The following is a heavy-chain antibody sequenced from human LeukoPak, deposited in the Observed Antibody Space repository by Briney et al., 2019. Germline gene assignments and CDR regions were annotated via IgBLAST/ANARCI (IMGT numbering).Heavy chain of an antibody. CDR2: ISSSGSTI. Sequence: GGSLRLSCVASGFTFSDYYMSWIRQAPGKGLEWVSYISSSGSTIYYADSVKGRFTISRDNAKNSLYLQMNSLRAEDTAVYYCARLNSFGVVAYDAFDIWGQGTMVTVSS. CDR3: ARLNSFGVVAYDAFDI. V-gene: IGHV3-11*04. D-gene: IGHD3-3*01. CDR1: GFTFSDYY. J-gene: IGHJ3*02.